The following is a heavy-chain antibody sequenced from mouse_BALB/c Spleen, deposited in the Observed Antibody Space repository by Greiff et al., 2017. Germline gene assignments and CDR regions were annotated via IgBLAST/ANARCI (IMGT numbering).Heavy chain of an antibody. J-gene: IGHJ3*01. D-gene: IGHD3-1*01. V-gene: IGHV14-1*02. CDR1: GFNIKDYY. Sequence: VQLQQSGAELVRPGALVKLSCKASGFNIKDYYMHWVKQRPEQGLEWIGWIDPENGNTIYDPKFQGKASITADTSSNTAYLQLSSLTSEDTAVYYCARGSGPFAYWGQGTLVTDAA. CDR3: ARGSGPFAY. CDR2: IDPENGNT.